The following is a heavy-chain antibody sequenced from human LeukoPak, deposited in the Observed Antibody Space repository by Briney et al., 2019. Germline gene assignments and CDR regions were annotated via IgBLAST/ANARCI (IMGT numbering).Heavy chain of an antibody. CDR3: EKGVRITMVRGAFDI. Sequence: GGSLRLSCAASGFTFSTYTMNWVRQAPGKGLEWVSSISSITGYIYYADSVKGRFTISRDNAKNSLYLHMNRMRAEDTALYYCEKGVRITMVRGAFDIWGQGKMVTVSS. J-gene: IGHJ3*02. D-gene: IGHD3-10*01. CDR1: GFTFSTYT. CDR2: ISSITGYI. V-gene: IGHV3-21*04.